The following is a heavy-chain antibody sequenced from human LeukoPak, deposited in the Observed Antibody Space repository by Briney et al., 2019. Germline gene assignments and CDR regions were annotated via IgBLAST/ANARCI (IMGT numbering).Heavy chain of an antibody. CDR3: ARDNRGIITPYFDY. J-gene: IGHJ4*02. V-gene: IGHV3-48*03. CDR1: GFTFSSYE. Sequence: GGSLRLSCAASGFTFSSYEMNWVRQAPGKGLQWVSYISSSGSTIYYADSVKGRFTTIRDNAKNSLYLQMNSLRAEDTAVYFCARDNRGIITPYFDYWGQGTLVTVSS. D-gene: IGHD3-10*01. CDR2: ISSSGSTI.